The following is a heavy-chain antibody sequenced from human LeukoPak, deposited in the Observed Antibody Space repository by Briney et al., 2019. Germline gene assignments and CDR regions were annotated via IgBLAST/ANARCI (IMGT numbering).Heavy chain of an antibody. CDR1: GGSISSSSYY. V-gene: IGHV4-39*01. Sequence: PSETLSLTCTVSGGSISSSSYYWGWIRQPPGKGLEWIGSIYYSGSTYYNPSLKSRVTISVDTSKNQFSLKLSSVTAADTAVYYCARRRIVGATPMPRFWIDPWGQGTLVTVSS. CDR3: ARRRIVGATPMPRFWIDP. D-gene: IGHD1-26*01. J-gene: IGHJ5*02. CDR2: IYYSGST.